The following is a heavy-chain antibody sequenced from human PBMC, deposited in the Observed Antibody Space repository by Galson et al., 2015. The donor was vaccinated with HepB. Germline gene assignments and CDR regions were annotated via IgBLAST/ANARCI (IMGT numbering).Heavy chain of an antibody. Sequence: QSGAEVKKPGESLKISCKGSGYSFSNYYIGWVRQMRGKGLEWMGIIYPGDFDLRYSPSFQGQVTISAAKSISTAYLQWRSLRASDTAMYYCARARRYDYAWGYYRYVPEPFDIWGQGTMVTVSS. CDR2: IYPGDFDL. CDR3: ARARRYDYAWGYYRYVPEPFDI. J-gene: IGHJ3*02. V-gene: IGHV5-51*01. D-gene: IGHD3-16*02. CDR1: GYSFSNYY.